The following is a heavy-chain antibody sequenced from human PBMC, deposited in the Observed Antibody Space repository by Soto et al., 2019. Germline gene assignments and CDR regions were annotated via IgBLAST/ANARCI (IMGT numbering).Heavy chain of an antibody. V-gene: IGHV4-59*01. Sequence: CRRIMKPPGKGLEWIGYIYYSGSTNYNPSLKSRVTISVDTSKNQFSLKLSSVTAADTAVYYCAGGRSSGYPSPVYWGQGTLVTVSS. D-gene: IGHD3-22*01. CDR2: IYYSGST. J-gene: IGHJ4*02. CDR3: AGGRSSGYPSPVY.